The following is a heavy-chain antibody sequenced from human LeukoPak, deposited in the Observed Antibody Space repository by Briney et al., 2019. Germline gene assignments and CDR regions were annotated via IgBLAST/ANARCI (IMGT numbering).Heavy chain of an antibody. CDR2: IYTNGST. V-gene: IGHV4-4*07. D-gene: IGHD2-8*01. Sequence: SETLSLTCTVSGGSISSYYWSWIRQPAGKGLEWIGRIYTNGSTNYNPSPKSRVTMSVDTSKNQFSLKLSSVTAADTAVYYCAREERCCTNGVCYNYFDYWGQGTLVTVSS. CDR1: GGSISSYY. J-gene: IGHJ4*02. CDR3: AREERCCTNGVCYNYFDY.